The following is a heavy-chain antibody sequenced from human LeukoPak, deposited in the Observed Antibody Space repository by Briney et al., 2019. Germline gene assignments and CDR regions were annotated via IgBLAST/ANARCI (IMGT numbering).Heavy chain of an antibody. CDR1: GGPISSYY. V-gene: IGHV4-59*08. D-gene: IGHD3/OR15-3a*01. CDR2: IYYSGST. CDR3: ARQTGSGLFILP. J-gene: IGHJ4*02. Sequence: SETLSLTCTVSGGPISSYYWSWIRQPPGKGLEWIGYIYYSGSTNYNPSLKSRVTISVDTSKNQFSLRLTSVTAADTAVYYCARQTGSGLFILPGGQGTLVTVSS.